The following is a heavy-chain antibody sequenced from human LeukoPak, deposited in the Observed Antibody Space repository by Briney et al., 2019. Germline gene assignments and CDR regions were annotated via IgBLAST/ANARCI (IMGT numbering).Heavy chain of an antibody. CDR2: IWHDGSNE. CDR1: GFTFSNYG. D-gene: IGHD5-24*01. CDR3: ARLQTRTIDY. J-gene: IGHJ4*02. Sequence: GGSLRLSCAASGFTFSNYGMHWVRQAPGKGLEWVAVIWHDGSNEYYTDSVMGRFTLSRDNSKNTLYLQMNSLRAEDTAVYYCARLQTRTIDYWGQGALVTVSS. V-gene: IGHV3-33*01.